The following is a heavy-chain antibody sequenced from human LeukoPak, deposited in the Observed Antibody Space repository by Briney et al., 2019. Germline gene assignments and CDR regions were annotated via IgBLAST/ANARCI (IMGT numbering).Heavy chain of an antibody. V-gene: IGHV3-49*04. J-gene: IGHJ4*02. CDR2: IRSKAYGGTT. D-gene: IGHD3-9*01. Sequence: GGSLRLSCTASGFTFGDYAMSWVRQAPGKGLEWVGFIRSKAYGGTTEYAASVKGRFTISRDDSKSIAYLQMNSLKTEDTAVYYCTRDGDDILTGYIDYWGQGTLVTVSS. CDR1: GFTFGDYA. CDR3: TRDGDDILTGYIDY.